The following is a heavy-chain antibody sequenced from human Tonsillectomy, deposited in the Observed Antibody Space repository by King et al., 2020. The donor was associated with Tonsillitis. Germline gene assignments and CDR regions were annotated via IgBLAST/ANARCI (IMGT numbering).Heavy chain of an antibody. J-gene: IGHJ4*02. CDR1: GGSISSSNYY. CDR2: IYYSGST. Sequence: LQLQESGPGLVKPSETLSLTCTVSGGSISSSNYYWGWIRQPPGRGLEGIGYIYYSGSTYYNPSLKSRVTIFVDTSKNQFSLKLSFVTAADTAVYYCARQYYYGSGNYKYYFDYWGQGTLVTVSS. V-gene: IGHV4-39*01. CDR3: ARQYYYGSGNYKYYFDY. D-gene: IGHD3-10*01.